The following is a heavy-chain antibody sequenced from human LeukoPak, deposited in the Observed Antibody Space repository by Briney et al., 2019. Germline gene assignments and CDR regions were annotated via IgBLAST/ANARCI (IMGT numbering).Heavy chain of an antibody. CDR2: VYISGST. D-gene: IGHD5-12*01. V-gene: IGHV4-4*07. CDR3: ARGGSGNGDASGM. CDR1: GGSVSDYY. J-gene: IGHJ3*02. Sequence: KPSETLSLTCSVSGGSVSDYYWSWIRQSAGKGLEWIGRVYISGSTKYNPSLRGRVTMSVDTSKNQFSLKLTSMTAADTAIYYCARGGSGNGDASGMWGPGTMVTVSS.